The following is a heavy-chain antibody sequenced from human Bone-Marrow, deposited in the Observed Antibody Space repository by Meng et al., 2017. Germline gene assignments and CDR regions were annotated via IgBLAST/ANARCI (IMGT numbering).Heavy chain of an antibody. Sequence: GESLKISCAASGFTFSSYAMHWVRQAPGKGLEWVAVISYDGSNKYYADSVKGRFTISRDNSKNSLYLQMNSLRAEDTAVYYCARDDCTNGVCYGDGHGQYYYYGKYFCGQGITTVSS. CDR3: ARDDCTNGVCYGDGHGQYYYYGKYF. V-gene: IGHV3-30*04. D-gene: IGHD2-8*01. J-gene: IGHJ6*01. CDR2: ISYDGSNK. CDR1: GFTFSSYA.